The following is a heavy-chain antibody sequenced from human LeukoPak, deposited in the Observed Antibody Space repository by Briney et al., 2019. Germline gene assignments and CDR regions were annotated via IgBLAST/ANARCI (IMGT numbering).Heavy chain of an antibody. Sequence: GGSLRLACTASGFTFCDYAISFVRRAPGRGLGWVVYIRRRAYGGSEEYGASVKGRFTITRDDSKSIAYLQMSNLNTEDTAVYYCAASSGFDYWGQGTLVTVSS. CDR2: IRRRAYGGSE. CDR3: AASSGFDY. D-gene: IGHD6-25*01. CDR1: GFTFCDYA. V-gene: IGHV3-49*04. J-gene: IGHJ4*02.